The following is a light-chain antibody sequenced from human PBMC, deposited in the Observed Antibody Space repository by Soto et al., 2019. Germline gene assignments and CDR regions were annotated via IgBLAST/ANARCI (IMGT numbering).Light chain of an antibody. CDR2: DAS. J-gene: IGKJ5*01. CDR3: QQNNNSPPIT. CDR1: HSVSSN. Sequence: DIVMTQSPSTLSVSPGERATLSCRASHSVSSNLAWYQQKPGKAPKLLIYDASTRESGIPARFSGSGSGTEFTLTISSLQPEDFAVYYCQQNNNSPPITFGQGTQLDIK. V-gene: IGKV3D-15*01.